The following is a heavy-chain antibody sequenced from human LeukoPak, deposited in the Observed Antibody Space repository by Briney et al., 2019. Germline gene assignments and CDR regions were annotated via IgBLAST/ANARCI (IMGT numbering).Heavy chain of an antibody. Sequence: GGSLRLSCAASGFTFSTYGMHWVRQAPGKGLEWVAFIRYDGNKKYYADSVKGRFTISRDNSKNTLYLQMNSLRAEDTAVYYCAKDHRGIVDYYGQGTLVTVSS. CDR1: GFTFSTYG. J-gene: IGHJ4*02. D-gene: IGHD3-3*02. V-gene: IGHV3-30*02. CDR2: IRYDGNKK. CDR3: AKDHRGIVDY.